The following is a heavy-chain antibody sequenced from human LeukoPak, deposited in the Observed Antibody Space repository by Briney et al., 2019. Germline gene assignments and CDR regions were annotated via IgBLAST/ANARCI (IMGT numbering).Heavy chain of an antibody. CDR3: ARVGNLVSGSYLYYFDY. CDR2: ISAYNGNT. Sequence: ASVKVSCKASGYTFTNYGVSWVRQAPGQGLEWMGWISAYNGNTNYAQKLQGRLTMTTDTSTSTAYMELGSLRSDDTAIYYCARVGNLVSGSYLYYFDYWGQGTLVTVSS. D-gene: IGHD1-26*01. CDR1: GYTFTNYG. V-gene: IGHV1-18*01. J-gene: IGHJ4*02.